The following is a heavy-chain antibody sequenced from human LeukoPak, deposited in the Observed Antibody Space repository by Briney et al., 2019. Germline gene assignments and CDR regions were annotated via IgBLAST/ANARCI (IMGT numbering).Heavy chain of an antibody. CDR2: ISWNSGSI. CDR1: GFTFDDYA. V-gene: IGHV3-9*01. Sequence: PGGSLRLSCAASGFTFDDYAMHWVRQAPGKGLEWVSGISWNSGSIGYADSVKGRFTISRDNAKNSLYLQMSSLRVEDTAVYYCTRRPYSSGWYYFDYWGQGTLVTVSS. CDR3: TRRPYSSGWYYFDY. J-gene: IGHJ4*02. D-gene: IGHD6-13*01.